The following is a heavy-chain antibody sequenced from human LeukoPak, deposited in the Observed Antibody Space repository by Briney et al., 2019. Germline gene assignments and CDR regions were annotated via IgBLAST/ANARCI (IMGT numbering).Heavy chain of an antibody. CDR2: ISGSGGST. J-gene: IGHJ4*02. CDR1: GFTFSSYG. V-gene: IGHV3-23*01. CDR3: AKDRSINQRLVSDGY. Sequence: QPGGSLRLSCAASGFTFSSYGMSWVRQAPGKGLEWVSAISGSGGSTYYADSVKGRFTISRDNSKNTLYLQMNSLRAEDTAVYYCAKDRSINQRLVSDGYWGQQTLVTVFS. D-gene: IGHD6-19*01.